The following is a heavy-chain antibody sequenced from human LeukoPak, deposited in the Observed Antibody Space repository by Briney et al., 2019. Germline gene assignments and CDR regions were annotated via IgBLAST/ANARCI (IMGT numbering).Heavy chain of an antibody. V-gene: IGHV1-18*01. D-gene: IGHD5-18*01. CDR2: ISAYNGNT. CDR3: ARGYSYGPYYYYYYMDV. J-gene: IGHJ6*03. CDR1: GYTFTSYG. Sequence: ASVKVSCKASGYTFTSYGVSWVRQAPGQGLEWMGWISAYNGNTNYAQKLQGRVTMTTDTSTSTAYMELRSLRSDDTAVYYCARGYSYGPYYYYYYMDVWGKGTTVTVSS.